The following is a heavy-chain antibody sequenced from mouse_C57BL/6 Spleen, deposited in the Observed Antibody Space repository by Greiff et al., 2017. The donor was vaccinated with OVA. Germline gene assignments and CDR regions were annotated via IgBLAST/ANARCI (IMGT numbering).Heavy chain of an antibody. CDR1: GYTFTDYN. J-gene: IGHJ2*01. V-gene: IGHV1-18*01. CDR2: INPNNGGT. D-gene: IGHD2-1*01. CDR3: ARSIYYGNYKGFDD. Sequence: EVQLQESGPELVKPGASVKIPCKASGYTFTDYNMDWVKQSHGKSLEWIGDINPNNGGTIYNQKFKGKATLTVDKSSSTAYMELRSLTSEDTAVYYCARSIYYGNYKGFDDWGQGTTLTVSS.